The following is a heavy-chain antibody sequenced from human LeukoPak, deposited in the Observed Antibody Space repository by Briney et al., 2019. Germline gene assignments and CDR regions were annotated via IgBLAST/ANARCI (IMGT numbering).Heavy chain of an antibody. CDR3: ARADCSGSTCYLRRSWFDP. J-gene: IGHJ5*02. V-gene: IGHV3-21*01. D-gene: IGHD2-2*01. CDR2: ISTSSRYI. Sequence: PGGTLTLSCAASGFTFSSFDMNCVRQAPAKGLEWVTSISTSSRYIYYRDSVKGRFTISRDDAKNSLYLQMNSLRVEGTAVYYCARADCSGSTCYLRRSWFDPWGQGTLVTVSS. CDR1: GFTFSSFD.